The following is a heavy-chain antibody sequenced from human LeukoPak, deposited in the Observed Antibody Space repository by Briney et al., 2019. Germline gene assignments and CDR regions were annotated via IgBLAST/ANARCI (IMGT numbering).Heavy chain of an antibody. CDR1: AGSISSYY. D-gene: IGHD4-17*01. J-gene: IGHJ4*02. CDR3: ARVAYGDYYFDY. CDR2: MYSSGTT. V-gene: IGHV4-4*07. Sequence: SETLSLTSTVYAGSISSYYWSWNRQPAGKVLEWIGRMYSSGTTNYNPSLKSRVTMSVDTSKNQFSLKLSSVTAADTAVCYCARVAYGDYYFDYWGQGTLVTVSS.